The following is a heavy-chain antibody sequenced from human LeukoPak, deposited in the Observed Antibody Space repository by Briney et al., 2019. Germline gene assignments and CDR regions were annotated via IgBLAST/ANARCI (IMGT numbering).Heavy chain of an antibody. CDR2: ISSSGSTI. CDR3: AKDQLFYMDV. Sequence: GGSLRLSCAASGFTFSSYEMNWVRQAPGKGLEWVPYISSSGSTIYYADSVKGRFTISRDNSKNTLYLQMNSLRAEDTAVYYCAKDQLFYMDVWGKGTTVTISS. V-gene: IGHV3-48*03. D-gene: IGHD2-15*01. J-gene: IGHJ6*03. CDR1: GFTFSSYE.